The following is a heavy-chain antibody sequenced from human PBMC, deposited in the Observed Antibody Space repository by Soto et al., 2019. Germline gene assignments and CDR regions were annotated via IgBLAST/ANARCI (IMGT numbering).Heavy chain of an antibody. D-gene: IGHD3-10*01. Sequence: PGGSLRLSCAASGFTFSSYGMHWVRQAPGKGLEWVAVISYDGSNKYYADSVKGRFTISRDNSKNTLYLQMNSLRAEDTAVYHCAKGSSGGSGSYYKPNYYYYGMDVWGQGTTVTVSS. CDR1: GFTFSSYG. J-gene: IGHJ6*02. V-gene: IGHV3-30*18. CDR3: AKGSSGGSGSYYKPNYYYYGMDV. CDR2: ISYDGSNK.